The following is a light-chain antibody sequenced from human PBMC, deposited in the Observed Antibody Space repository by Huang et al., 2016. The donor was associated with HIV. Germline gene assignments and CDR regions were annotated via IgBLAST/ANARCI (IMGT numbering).Light chain of an antibody. J-gene: IGKJ1*01. Sequence: EKVMTQSPATLSVSPGERATLSCRARQSVSSNFAWYQQKPGQAPRLLMYGASTRATGIPARFSGSGSGTEFTLTISSLQSEDFAVYYCQQYNNWPWTFGQGTKVEIK. V-gene: IGKV3-15*01. CDR1: QSVSSN. CDR3: QQYNNWPWT. CDR2: GAS.